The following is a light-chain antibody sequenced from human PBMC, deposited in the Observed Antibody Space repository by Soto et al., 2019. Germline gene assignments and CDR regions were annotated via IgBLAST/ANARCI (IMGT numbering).Light chain of an antibody. V-gene: IGLV2-23*02. CDR3: CSYAGRSTYV. CDR2: EVT. J-gene: IGLJ1*01. CDR1: SSDVGSYDL. Sequence: QSALTQPASVSGSPGQSITISCTGASSDVGSYDLVSWYQQHPGNAPKLIIYEVTKRPSGVSHRFSGSKSGTTASLTISGLQAEDEADYYCCSYAGRSTYVFGTGTKLPVL.